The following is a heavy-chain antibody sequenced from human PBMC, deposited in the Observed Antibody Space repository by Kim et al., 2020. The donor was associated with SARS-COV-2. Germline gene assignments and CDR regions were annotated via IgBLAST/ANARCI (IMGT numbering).Heavy chain of an antibody. V-gene: IGHV4-34*01. CDR1: GGSFSGYY. Sequence: SETLSLTCAVYGGSFSGYYWSWIRQPPGKGLEWIGEINHSGSTNYNPSLKSRVTTSVDTSKNQFSLKLSSVTAADTAVYYCARDRSMWGSGSYYDYWGQGTLVTVSS. CDR2: INHSGST. D-gene: IGHD3-10*01. CDR3: ARDRSMWGSGSYYDY. J-gene: IGHJ4*02.